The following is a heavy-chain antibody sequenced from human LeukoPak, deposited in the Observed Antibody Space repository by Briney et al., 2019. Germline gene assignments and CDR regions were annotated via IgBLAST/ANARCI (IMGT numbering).Heavy chain of an antibody. CDR3: ATEAERPGYSSGLGFDY. Sequence: GRSLRLSCAASGFTFSSYAMHWVRQAPGKGLEWVSVIYSGGSTHYADSVKGRFTISRDNSKNALYLQMNSLRAEDTAVYYCATEAERPGYSSGLGFDYWGQGTLVTVSS. CDR2: IYSGGST. D-gene: IGHD6-19*01. CDR1: GFTFSSYA. V-gene: IGHV3-66*01. J-gene: IGHJ4*02.